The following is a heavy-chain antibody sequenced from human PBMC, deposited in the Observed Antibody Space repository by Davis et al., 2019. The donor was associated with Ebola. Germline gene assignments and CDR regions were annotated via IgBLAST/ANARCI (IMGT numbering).Heavy chain of an antibody. Sequence: GESLKISCAASGFTVSNNYVNWVRQAPGTGLEWVSVIYSGGSTYYADSVKGRFTISRDNAKNSLYLQMNSLRAEDTAVYYCARGFSKWFRELSDYWGQGTLVTVSS. CDR1: GFTVSNNY. V-gene: IGHV3-66*01. CDR3: ARGFSKWFRELSDY. J-gene: IGHJ4*02. CDR2: IYSGGST. D-gene: IGHD3-10*01.